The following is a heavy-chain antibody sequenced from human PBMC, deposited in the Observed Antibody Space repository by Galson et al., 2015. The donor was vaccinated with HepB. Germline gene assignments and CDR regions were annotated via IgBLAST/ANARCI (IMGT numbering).Heavy chain of an antibody. D-gene: IGHD2/OR15-2a*01. Sequence: SVKVSCKASGYSFTDHYIHWVRQAPGQGLEWMGWVHPNSGVTNSAQKFDGRVTMTRDTSISTAYMELSRLRSDDTAVYYCAILGFLTPLDPWGQGTLVTVSS. CDR1: GYSFTDHY. J-gene: IGHJ5*02. CDR3: AILGFLTPLDP. V-gene: IGHV1-2*02. CDR2: VHPNSGVT.